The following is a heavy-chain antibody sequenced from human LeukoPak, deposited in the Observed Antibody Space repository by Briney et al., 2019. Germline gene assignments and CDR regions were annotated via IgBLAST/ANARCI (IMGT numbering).Heavy chain of an antibody. CDR3: VRGERLGGDY. CDR2: INHSGST. V-gene: IGHV4-34*01. CDR1: GGSFSGYY. Sequence: PSETLSLTCAVYGGSFSGYYWSWIRQPPGKGLEWIGEINHSGSTNYNPSLKSRVTISVDTSKNRFSLQLSSVTAADTAVYYCVRGERLGGDYWGHGTLVTVSS. J-gene: IGHJ4*01. D-gene: IGHD3-10*01.